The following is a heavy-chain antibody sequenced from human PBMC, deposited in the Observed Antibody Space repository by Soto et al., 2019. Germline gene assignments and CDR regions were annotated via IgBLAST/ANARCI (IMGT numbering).Heavy chain of an antibody. J-gene: IGHJ6*03. D-gene: IGHD1-1*01. CDR3: ARDRRISRPYYYMDV. V-gene: IGHV3-21*01. CDR2: ISSSSSYI. CDR1: GFTFSSYS. Sequence: GGSLRLSCAASGFTFSSYSMNWVRQAPGKGLEWVSSISSSSSYIYYADSVKGRFTISRDNAKNSLYLQMNSLRAEDTAVYYCARDRRISRPYYYMDVWGKGTTVTVSS.